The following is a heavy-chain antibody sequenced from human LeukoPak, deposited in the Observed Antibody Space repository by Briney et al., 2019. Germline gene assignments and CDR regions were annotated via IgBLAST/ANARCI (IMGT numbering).Heavy chain of an antibody. D-gene: IGHD3-22*01. Sequence: SGGSLRLSCAASGFTFDDYAMHWVRQAPGKGLEWVSGISWNSGSIGYADSVKGRFTISRDNAKNSLYLQMNSLRAEDTALYYCAKSIFTVKDALDIWGQGTMVTVSS. CDR1: GFTFDDYA. CDR2: ISWNSGSI. J-gene: IGHJ3*02. CDR3: AKSIFTVKDALDI. V-gene: IGHV3-9*01.